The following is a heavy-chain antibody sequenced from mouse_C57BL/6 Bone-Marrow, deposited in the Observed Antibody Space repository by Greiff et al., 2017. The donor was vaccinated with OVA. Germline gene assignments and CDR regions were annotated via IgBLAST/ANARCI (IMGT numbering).Heavy chain of an antibody. V-gene: IGHV5-6*01. J-gene: IGHJ2*01. Sequence: EVQLVESGGDLVKPGGSLKLSCAASGFTFSSYGMSWVRQTPDKRLEWVATISSGGSYTYYPDSVKGRFTISRDNAKNTLYLQMSSLKSEDTAMYYCARCYYSNYYFDYWGQGTTLTVSS. CDR3: ARCYYSNYYFDY. D-gene: IGHD2-5*01. CDR2: ISSGGSYT. CDR1: GFTFSSYG.